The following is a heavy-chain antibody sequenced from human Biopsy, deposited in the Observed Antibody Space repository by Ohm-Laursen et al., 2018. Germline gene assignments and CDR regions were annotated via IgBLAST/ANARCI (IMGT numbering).Heavy chain of an antibody. CDR2: IYSGGNT. D-gene: IGHD6-19*01. J-gene: IGHJ4*02. V-gene: IGHV4-61*01. CDR3: ARGRRTSGWPYFDN. Sequence: DTLSLTCTVSGDSLTSGPENWSWIRQSPGQGLEYIGFIYSGGNTNYNPSLKNRVTMSVDTSKNQFYLKLYSVTAADTAVYYCARGRRTSGWPYFDNWGQGALVIVS. CDR1: GDSLTSGPEN.